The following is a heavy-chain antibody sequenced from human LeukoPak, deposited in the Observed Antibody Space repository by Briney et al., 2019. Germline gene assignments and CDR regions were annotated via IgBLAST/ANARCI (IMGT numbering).Heavy chain of an antibody. D-gene: IGHD3-3*01. CDR1: GYTFTSYG. CDR3: ARFEWPTHNDPFDI. J-gene: IGHJ3*02. Sequence: GASVKVSCKASGYTFTSYGISWVRQAPGQGLEWMGWISAYNGNTNYAQKLQGRVTMTTDTSTSTAYMELRSLRSDDTAVYYCARFEWPTHNDPFDIWGQGTMVTVSS. V-gene: IGHV1-18*01. CDR2: ISAYNGNT.